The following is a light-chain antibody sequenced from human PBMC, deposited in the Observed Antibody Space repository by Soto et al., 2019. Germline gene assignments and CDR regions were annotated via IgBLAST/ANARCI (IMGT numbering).Light chain of an antibody. CDR2: DAS. J-gene: IGKJ4*01. CDR3: QQYDDLSALT. V-gene: IGKV1-33*01. Sequence: DIQMTQSPSSLSASVGDRVTITCQASQDIAKSLNWYQHKPGRAPKLLIYDASNLETGVPSRFRGGGSGTDFTFTISNLQPEDIATYYCQQYDDLSALTFGGGTKVEIK. CDR1: QDIAKS.